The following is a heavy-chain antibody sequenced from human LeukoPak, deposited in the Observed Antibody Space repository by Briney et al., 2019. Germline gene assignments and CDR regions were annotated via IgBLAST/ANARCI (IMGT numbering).Heavy chain of an antibody. J-gene: IGHJ4*02. D-gene: IGHD3-10*01. CDR2: IKQDGSEK. CDR1: GFTFSSYW. CDR3: ARLGPVRGVIGFDY. Sequence: GGSLRLSCAASGFTFSSYWMSWVRQAPGKGLEWVANIKQDGSEKYYVDSVKGRFTISRDNAKNSLYLQMNSLRAEDTAVYYCARLGPVRGVIGFDYWGQGTLVTVSS. V-gene: IGHV3-7*01.